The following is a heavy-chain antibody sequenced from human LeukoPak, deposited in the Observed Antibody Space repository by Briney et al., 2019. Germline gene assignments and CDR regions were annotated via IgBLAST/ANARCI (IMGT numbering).Heavy chain of an antibody. V-gene: IGHV4-38-2*02. CDR3: ARAGYSNGLDY. Sequence: SETLSLTCSVSGYSISSDYYWGWIRQPPGKGLEWIGGIYHSGNTYYNPSLKSRVTILIDTSKNQFSLKLNSVTAADTAVYYCARAGYSNGLDYWGQGTLATVPS. CDR1: GYSISSDYY. D-gene: IGHD6-19*01. J-gene: IGHJ4*02. CDR2: IYHSGNT.